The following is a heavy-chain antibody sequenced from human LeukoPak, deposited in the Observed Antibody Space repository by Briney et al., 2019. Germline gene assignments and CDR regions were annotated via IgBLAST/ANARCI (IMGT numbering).Heavy chain of an antibody. D-gene: IGHD2-15*01. CDR2: INHSGST. V-gene: IGHV4-34*01. Sequence: PSETLSLTCAVYGGSFSGYYWSWIRQPPGKGLEWIGEINHSGSTNYNPSLKSRVTISVDTSKNQFSLKLSSVTAADTAVYYCARGPFRSDCSGGSCYSKTFDPWGQGTLVTVSS. J-gene: IGHJ5*02. CDR1: GGSFSGYY. CDR3: ARGPFRSDCSGGSCYSKTFDP.